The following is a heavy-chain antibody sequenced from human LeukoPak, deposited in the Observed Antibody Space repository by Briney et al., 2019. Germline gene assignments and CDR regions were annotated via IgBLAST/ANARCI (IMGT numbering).Heavy chain of an antibody. J-gene: IGHJ4*02. CDR1: GYTFTGYY. CDR2: INPNSGGT. V-gene: IGHV1-2*02. CDR3: ARLSPGKEWFFDY. D-gene: IGHD3-3*01. Sequence: LRASVKVSCKASGYTFTGYYMHWVRQVPGQGLEWMGWINPNSGGTNYAQKFQGRVTMTRDTSSSTAYMELSRLRSDDTAVYYCARLSPGKEWFFDYWGQGTLVTASS.